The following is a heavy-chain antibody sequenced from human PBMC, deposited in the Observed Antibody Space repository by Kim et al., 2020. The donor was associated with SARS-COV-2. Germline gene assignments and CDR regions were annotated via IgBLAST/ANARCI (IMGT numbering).Heavy chain of an antibody. D-gene: IGHD3-10*01. CDR1: GFVFSSFD. Sequence: GGSLRLSCAASGFVFSSFDMAWVRQAPGKGLEWVSVIGGRGGGTYYRDSVKGRFNISRDNFINTLYLQMNSLRAEDTAVYYCAKLLLYRKPVHYGSGSCDYWGQGTLVSVSS. CDR3: AKLLLYRKPVHYGSGSCDY. V-gene: IGHV3-23*01. CDR2: IGGRGGGT. J-gene: IGHJ4*02.